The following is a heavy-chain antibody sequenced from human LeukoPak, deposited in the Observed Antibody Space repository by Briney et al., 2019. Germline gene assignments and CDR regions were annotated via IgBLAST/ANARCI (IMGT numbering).Heavy chain of an antibody. CDR3: ASPIAAAGHPTQFDY. CDR2: IYYSGST. D-gene: IGHD6-13*01. CDR1: GGSFSGYY. J-gene: IGHJ4*02. V-gene: IGHV4-59*01. Sequence: SETLSLTCTVYGGSFSGYYWSWIRQPPGKGLEWIGYIYYSGSTNYNPSLKSRVTISVDTSKNQFSLKLSSVTAADTAVYYCASPIAAAGHPTQFDYWGQGTLVTVSS.